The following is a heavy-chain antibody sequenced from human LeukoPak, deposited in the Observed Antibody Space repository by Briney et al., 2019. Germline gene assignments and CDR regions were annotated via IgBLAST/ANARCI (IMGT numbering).Heavy chain of an antibody. CDR3: AAGTYYYDSSGYSPADY. J-gene: IGHJ4*02. D-gene: IGHD3-22*01. CDR2: IVVGSGNT. Sequence: SVKVSCKASGFTFTSSAVQWVRQARGQRLEWIGWIVVGSGNTNYAQKFQERVTITRDMSTSTAYMELSSLRSEDTAVYYCAAGTYYYDSSGYSPADYWGQGTLVTVSS. CDR1: GFTFTSSA. V-gene: IGHV1-58*01.